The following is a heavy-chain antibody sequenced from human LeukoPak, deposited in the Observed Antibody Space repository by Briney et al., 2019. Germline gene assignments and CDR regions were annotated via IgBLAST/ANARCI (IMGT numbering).Heavy chain of an antibody. Sequence: GGSLRLSCTASGFTFGDYAMSWARQAPGKGLEWVGFIRSKTHGGTTEYAASVKGRFIISRDDSRSIAYLQMNSLRAEDTAVYYCAELGITMIGGVWGKGTTVTISS. V-gene: IGHV3-49*04. CDR2: IRSKTHGGTT. CDR1: GFTFGDYA. J-gene: IGHJ6*04. D-gene: IGHD3-10*02. CDR3: AELGITMIGGV.